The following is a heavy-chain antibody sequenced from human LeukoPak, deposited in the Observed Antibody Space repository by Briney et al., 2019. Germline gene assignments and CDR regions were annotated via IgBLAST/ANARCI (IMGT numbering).Heavy chain of an antibody. CDR3: ARLSDTPAYYYSSGYYHIRY. CDR1: GYTFSAYD. V-gene: IGHV1-8*01. CDR2: MNPDTGNT. Sequence: ASVKVSCKASGYTFSAYDINWVRRGAGQGLGWIGWMNPDTGNTGCAQKFQGRVTMTRDTSKSTAYMELNSLRSEDTAVYYCARLSDTPAYYYSSGYYHIRYWGQGTLLTVSS. J-gene: IGHJ4*02. D-gene: IGHD3-22*01.